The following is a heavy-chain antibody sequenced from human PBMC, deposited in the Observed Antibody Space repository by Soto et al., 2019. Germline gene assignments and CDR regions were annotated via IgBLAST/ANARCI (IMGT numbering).Heavy chain of an antibody. CDR1: GFTFSSYG. Sequence: GGALRLSCAASGFTFSSYGMHWVRQAPGKGLEWVAVIWYDGINKYYADSVKGRFTISRDNSKNTLYLQMNSLRAEDTAVYYCSSDYYDSICDYWGQGTLLTVSS. CDR3: SSDYYDSICDY. D-gene: IGHD3-22*01. J-gene: IGHJ4*02. CDR2: IWYDGINK. V-gene: IGHV3-33*01.